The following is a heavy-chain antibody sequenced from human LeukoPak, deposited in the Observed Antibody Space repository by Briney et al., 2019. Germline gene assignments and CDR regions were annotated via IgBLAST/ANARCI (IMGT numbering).Heavy chain of an antibody. Sequence: ASVKVSCKASGYTFTSYDINWVRQATGQGLEWMGWMNPNSGNTGYAQKFQGRVTMTRNTSISTAYMELSSLRSEDTAVYYCARPMTTVTTGAFDIWGQGTMVTVSS. V-gene: IGHV1-8*01. J-gene: IGHJ3*02. D-gene: IGHD4-17*01. CDR1: GYTFTSYD. CDR3: ARPMTTVTTGAFDI. CDR2: MNPNSGNT.